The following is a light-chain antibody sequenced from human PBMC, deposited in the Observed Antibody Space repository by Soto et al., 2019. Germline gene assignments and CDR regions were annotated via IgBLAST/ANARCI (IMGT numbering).Light chain of an antibody. CDR1: SSDVGGYNY. V-gene: IGLV2-8*01. Sequence: QSALTQPPSASGSPGQSVTISCTGTSSDVGGYNYVSWYQQHSGKAPNLMIYEVSKRPSGVPDRFSGSKSGNTASLTVSGLQAEDEADYYCSSYTSSSTLVFGTGTKLTVL. J-gene: IGLJ1*01. CDR2: EVS. CDR3: SSYTSSSTLV.